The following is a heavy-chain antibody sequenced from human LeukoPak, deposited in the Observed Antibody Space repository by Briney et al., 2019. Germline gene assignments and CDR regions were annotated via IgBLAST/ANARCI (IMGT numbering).Heavy chain of an antibody. CDR3: ARIESDIVVT. D-gene: IGHD2-2*01. J-gene: IGHJ5*02. Sequence: SVKVSCKASGGTFSSYAISWVRQAPGQGLEWMGGIIPIFGTANYAQKFQGRVTMTTDTSTSTAYMELRSLRSDDTAVYYCARIESDIVVTWGQGTLVTVSS. CDR1: GGTFSSYA. CDR2: IIPIFGTA. V-gene: IGHV1-69*05.